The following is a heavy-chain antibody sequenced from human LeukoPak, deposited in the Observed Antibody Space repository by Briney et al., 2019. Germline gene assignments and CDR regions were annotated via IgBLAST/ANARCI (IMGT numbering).Heavy chain of an antibody. CDR2: ITWNSGSI. CDR3: AKDINYDSSGYYRD. CDR1: GFTFDDYA. V-gene: IGHV3-9*01. Sequence: GRSLRLSCAASGFTFDDYAMHWVRQAPGKGLEWVSGITWNSGSIAYADSVKGRFTISRDNAKNSLYLQMNSLRAEDTALYYCAKDINYDSSGYYRDWGQGTLVTVSS. D-gene: IGHD3-22*01. J-gene: IGHJ4*02.